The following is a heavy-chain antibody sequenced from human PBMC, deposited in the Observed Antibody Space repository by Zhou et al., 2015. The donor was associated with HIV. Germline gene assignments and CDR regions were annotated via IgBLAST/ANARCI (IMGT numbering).Heavy chain of an antibody. CDR3: AREGWGSWYLDL. CDR2: IVPFFGTA. V-gene: IGHV1-69*06. Sequence: QVQLVQSGAEVKKPESSVKVSCKSSRGTFTTHTFNWVRQAPGQGLEWMGGIVPFFGTANYAQKFQGRVTITADKSTGTAYMELSSLRSEDTAAYYCAREGWGSWYLDLWGRGTLVSVSS. CDR1: RGTFTTHT. D-gene: IGHD7-27*01. J-gene: IGHJ2*01.